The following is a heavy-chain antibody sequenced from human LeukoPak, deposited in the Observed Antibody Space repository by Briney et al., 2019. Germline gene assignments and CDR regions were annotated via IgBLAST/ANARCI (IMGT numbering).Heavy chain of an antibody. CDR2: ISQDGSEN. D-gene: IGHD3-3*01. Sequence: GGSLRLSCAGSGFNFSNYWMSWVRQAPGKGLEWVASISQDGSENYYVDSLKGRFSISRDNAKSSLYLQMNSLMAEDTAVYYCARDGGAIFGVVFMSYYHYVDVWGKGTTVTVSS. V-gene: IGHV3-7*01. CDR3: ARDGGAIFGVVFMSYYHYVDV. CDR1: GFNFSNYW. J-gene: IGHJ6*03.